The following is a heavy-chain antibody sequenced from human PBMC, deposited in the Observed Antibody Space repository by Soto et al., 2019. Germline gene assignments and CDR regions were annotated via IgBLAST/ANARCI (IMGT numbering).Heavy chain of an antibody. D-gene: IGHD5-12*01. CDR1: GGSINNYY. CDR2: IFYDGRT. Sequence: PSETLSLTCTVSGGSINNYYWSWIRQPPGKGLEWIASIFYDGRTYYTPSLKSRVTLSLDTSKNQFSLKLSSVTAADTAVYYCARRHRDGLYYFDYWGQGTLVTVSS. J-gene: IGHJ4*02. V-gene: IGHV4-59*05. CDR3: ARRHRDGLYYFDY.